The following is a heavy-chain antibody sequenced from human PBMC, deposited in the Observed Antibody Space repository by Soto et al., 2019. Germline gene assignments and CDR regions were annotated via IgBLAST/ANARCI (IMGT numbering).Heavy chain of an antibody. V-gene: IGHV1-69*01. CDR2: IIPIFGTA. Sequence: QVQLVQSGAEVKKPGSSVKVSCKASGGTFSSYAISWVRQAPGQGLEWMGGIIPIFGTANYAQKFQGRVTITADEFTSTAYMGLSSLRYEDTAVYYCARGGADRLNNWFDPWGQGTLVTVSS. CDR3: ARGGADRLNNWFDP. D-gene: IGHD6-6*01. J-gene: IGHJ5*02. CDR1: GGTFSSYA.